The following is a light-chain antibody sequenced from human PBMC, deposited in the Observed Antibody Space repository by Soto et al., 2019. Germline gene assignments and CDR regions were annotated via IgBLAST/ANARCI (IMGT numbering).Light chain of an antibody. Sequence: AIRMTQSPSSLSASTGDRVTITCRASQGISSYLAWYQQKPGKAPKLLIYAASTLQSGVPSRFSGSGSGTDSTLTISCLQSEDFAPYYCQQYYSYPLTSGGGTKLRSN. CDR1: QGISSY. CDR2: AAS. CDR3: QQYYSYPLT. V-gene: IGKV1-8*01. J-gene: IGKJ4*01.